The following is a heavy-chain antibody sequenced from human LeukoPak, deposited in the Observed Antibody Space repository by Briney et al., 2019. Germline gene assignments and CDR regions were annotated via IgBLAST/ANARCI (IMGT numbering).Heavy chain of an antibody. Sequence: ESGPTLVKSTQTLTLTCTFSGFSLSTSGVGVGWIRQPPGKALEWLALIYWDDDKRYSPSLKSKLTITKDTSKNQVVLTMTNVDPVDTATYYCAHRIVSRLATNYFDSWGQGTLVTVSS. J-gene: IGHJ4*02. D-gene: IGHD5-12*01. CDR1: GFSLSTSGVG. V-gene: IGHV2-5*02. CDR3: AHRIVSRLATNYFDS. CDR2: IYWDDDK.